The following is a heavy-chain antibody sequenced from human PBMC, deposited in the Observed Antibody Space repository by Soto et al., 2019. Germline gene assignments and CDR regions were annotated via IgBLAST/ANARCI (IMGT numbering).Heavy chain of an antibody. J-gene: IGHJ4*02. Sequence: QVQLQESGPGLVEPSGTLSLTCAVSGGSIRSGNWWSWVRQPPGKGLEWIGEIYHSGTTNYNPSLKSRVTISVAKSKNQFSLKLTSVTAADTAVYYCAWQRGYYVDYWGQGTLVTVSS. D-gene: IGHD3-22*01. V-gene: IGHV4-4*02. CDR2: IYHSGTT. CDR1: GGSIRSGNW. CDR3: AWQRGYYVDY.